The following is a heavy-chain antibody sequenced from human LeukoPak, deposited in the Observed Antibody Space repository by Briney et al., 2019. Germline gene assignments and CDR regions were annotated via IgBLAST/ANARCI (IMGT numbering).Heavy chain of an antibody. CDR1: GGPISSGDHY. V-gene: IGHV4-30-4*08. D-gene: IGHD3-22*01. CDR2: IYYSGST. CDR3: ARDLLYYYDSSGDAFDI. Sequence: SQTLSLTCTVSGGPISSGDHYWSWIRQPPGKGLEWIGYIYYSGSTYYNPSLKSRVTISVDTSKNQFSLKLSSVTAADTAVYYCARDLLYYYDSSGDAFDIWGQGTMVTVSS. J-gene: IGHJ3*02.